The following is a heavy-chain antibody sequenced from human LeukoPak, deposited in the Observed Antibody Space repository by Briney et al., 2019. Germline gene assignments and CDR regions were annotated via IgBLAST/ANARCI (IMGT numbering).Heavy chain of an antibody. CDR1: GFTFSSYW. V-gene: IGHV3-74*01. CDR2: INPDGSWT. J-gene: IGHJ5*02. D-gene: IGHD2-21*02. Sequence: GGSLRLSCAASGFTFSSYWMHWVRQAPGKGLVWVSRINPDGSWTLHADSVKGRFAISRDYARNTLYLQMNSLGVEDTAMYYCARYEQRPGVTASDPWSQGTLVTVSS. CDR3: ARYEQRPGVTASDP.